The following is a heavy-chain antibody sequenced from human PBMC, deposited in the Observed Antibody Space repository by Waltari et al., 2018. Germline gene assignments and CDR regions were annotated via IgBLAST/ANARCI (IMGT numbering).Heavy chain of an antibody. D-gene: IGHD2-15*01. CDR1: GYTFTSYY. Sequence: QVQLVQSGAEVKKPGASVKVSCKASGYTFTSYYMHWVRQAPGQGLEWMGISNPSGGSTSYEQKFQGRVTMTRDTSTSTVYMELSSLRSEDTAVYYCARDPVGYCSGGSCYLFDYWGQGTLVTVSS. J-gene: IGHJ4*02. CDR2: SNPSGGST. V-gene: IGHV1-46*01. CDR3: ARDPVGYCSGGSCYLFDY.